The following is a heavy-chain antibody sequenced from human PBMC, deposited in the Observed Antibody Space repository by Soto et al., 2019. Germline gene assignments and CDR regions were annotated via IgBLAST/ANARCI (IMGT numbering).Heavy chain of an antibody. V-gene: IGHV3-30*02. Sequence: VKGRFTISRDNSKNTLFLQMNSLRAEATAVYFCAKRDCSGGSCYFSAVEIWGQGTMVTVSS. CDR3: AKRDCSGGSCYFSAVEI. D-gene: IGHD2-15*01. J-gene: IGHJ3*02.